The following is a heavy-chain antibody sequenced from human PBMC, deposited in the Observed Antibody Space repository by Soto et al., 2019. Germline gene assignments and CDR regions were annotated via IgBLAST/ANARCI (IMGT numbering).Heavy chain of an antibody. J-gene: IGHJ4*02. CDR3: VWVALIGSCIRLFDY. V-gene: IGHV3-72*01. CDR2: TKNKANSYTT. D-gene: IGHD3-10*01. Sequence: EVQLEESGGGLVQPGGSLRLSCAASGFTFSDHYMDWVRQAPGKGLEWVGRTKNKANSYTTEYAASVKGRFTISRDDSNISLHLQMNSLKAEDTSMYYCVWVALIGSCIRLFDYCGQGTLVTVSS. CDR1: GFTFSDHY.